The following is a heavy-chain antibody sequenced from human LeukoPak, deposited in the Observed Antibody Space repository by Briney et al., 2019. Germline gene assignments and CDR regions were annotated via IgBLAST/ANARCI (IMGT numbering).Heavy chain of an antibody. CDR1: GFTFSSYA. V-gene: IGHV3-23*01. CDR2: ISGSGGST. D-gene: IGHD6-19*01. Sequence: GGSLRLSCAASGFTFSSYAMSWVRQAPGKGLEWVSAISGSGGSTYYADSVKGRFTISRDNSKNTLYLQMNSLRAEDTAVYYCAKDPKYSSGLVHSEYFQHWGQGTLVTVSS. J-gene: IGHJ1*01. CDR3: AKDPKYSSGLVHSEYFQH.